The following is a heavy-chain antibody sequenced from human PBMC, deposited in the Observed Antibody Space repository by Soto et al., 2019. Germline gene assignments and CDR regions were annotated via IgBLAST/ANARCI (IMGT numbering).Heavy chain of an antibody. V-gene: IGHV3-21*04. CDR1: VFTFTSYS. Sequence: WSLRLSCSASVFTFTSYSVNWFRQAPGKGLEWVSSISSTTNYIYYGDSMKGRFTISRDNAKNSLYLEMNSLRAEDTAVYYCARESEDLTSNFDYWGQGTLVTVSS. CDR3: ARESEDLTSNFDY. J-gene: IGHJ4*02. CDR2: ISSTTNYI.